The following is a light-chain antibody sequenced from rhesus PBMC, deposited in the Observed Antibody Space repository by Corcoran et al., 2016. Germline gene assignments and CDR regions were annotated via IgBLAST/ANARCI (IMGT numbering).Light chain of an antibody. J-gene: IGKJ2*01. Sequence: DIQMTQSPSSLSASVGDTVTITCRASQSISGWLAWYQPKPGRAPKLLIYKEYSLHGGVPSRFPGSGSGTDFTLTISSLQAEDVALYSCQQYSSSPYTFGQGTKVEIK. V-gene: IGKV1-22*01. CDR2: KEY. CDR1: QSISGW. CDR3: QQYSSSPYT.